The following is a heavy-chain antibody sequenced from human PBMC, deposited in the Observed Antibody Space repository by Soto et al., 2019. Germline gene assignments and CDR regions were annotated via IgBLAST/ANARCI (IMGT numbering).Heavy chain of an antibody. CDR3: ARDNWNYVDSGVMDF. V-gene: IGHV6-1*01. Sequence: QTRSLTCAVSGDSVSSNSAAWNWIRQSPSRGLEWLGRTYYRSKWYNDYAVSVKSRITINPDTSKNQFSLQLNSVTPEDTAVYYCARDNWNYVDSGVMDFWGQGTTVTVSS. CDR2: TYYRSKWYN. CDR1: GDSVSSNSAA. J-gene: IGHJ6*02. D-gene: IGHD1-7*01.